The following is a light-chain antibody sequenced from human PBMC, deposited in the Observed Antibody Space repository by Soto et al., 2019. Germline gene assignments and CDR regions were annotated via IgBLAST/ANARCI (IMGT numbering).Light chain of an antibody. CDR2: GNN. V-gene: IGLV1-40*01. J-gene: IGLJ1*01. CDR1: SPNIGAGYD. Sequence: QSVLTQPPSVSGAPGQRVTISCTGSSPNIGAGYDVHWYQQLPGTAPKLLIYGNNNRPSGVPDRCSGSKSATSASLAITGLQAEDEADYYCQSYDSSLSGSRVFGTGTKLTVL. CDR3: QSYDSSLSGSRV.